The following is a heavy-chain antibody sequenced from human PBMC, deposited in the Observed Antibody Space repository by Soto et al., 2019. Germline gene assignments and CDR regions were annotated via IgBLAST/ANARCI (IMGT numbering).Heavy chain of an antibody. CDR1: GFPFSSYA. J-gene: IGHJ5*02. D-gene: IGHD2-21*02. Sequence: GGSLRLSCAASGFPFSSYAMHWVRQAPGKGLEWVAVISYDGSNKYYADSVKGRFTISRDNSKNTLYLQMNSLRAEDTAVYYCARDRHSTVYCGGDCYHSGHNWFDPWGQGTLVTVSS. CDR3: ARDRHSTVYCGGDCYHSGHNWFDP. CDR2: ISYDGSNK. V-gene: IGHV3-30-3*01.